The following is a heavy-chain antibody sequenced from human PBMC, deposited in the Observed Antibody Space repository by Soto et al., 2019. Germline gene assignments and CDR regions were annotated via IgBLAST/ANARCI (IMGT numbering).Heavy chain of an antibody. CDR3: ARSDGRY. Sequence: SETLSLTCAVSGGSISSGGYTWSGIRQPPGKGLEWSGYIYHSGSTYYNPSLKSRVTISVDTSKNQFSLKLSSVTAADTAVYYCARSDGRYWGQGTRVTVSS. V-gene: IGHV4-61*08. CDR2: IYHSGST. J-gene: IGHJ4*02. CDR1: GGSISSGGYT.